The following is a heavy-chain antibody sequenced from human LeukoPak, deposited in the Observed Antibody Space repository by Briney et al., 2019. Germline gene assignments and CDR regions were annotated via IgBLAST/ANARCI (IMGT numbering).Heavy chain of an antibody. CDR3: ARAYYRDSSAYYIFDY. CDR2: ISTSTKTI. V-gene: IGHV3-11*01. D-gene: IGHD3-22*01. Sequence: PGGSLRLSCAASGFSFSDYYMTWIRQAPGKRLEWISYISTSTKTIYYSDSVKGRFTISRDNAKNSLYLQMDGLRVEDTAVYYCARAYYRDSSAYYIFDYWGQGTLVTVSS. J-gene: IGHJ4*02. CDR1: GFSFSDYY.